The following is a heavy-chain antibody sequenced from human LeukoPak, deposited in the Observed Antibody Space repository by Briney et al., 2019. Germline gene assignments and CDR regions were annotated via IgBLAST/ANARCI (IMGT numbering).Heavy chain of an antibody. CDR1: GGSISGNY. Sequence: PSETLSLTCTVSGGSISGNYWRWIRQPPGKGLEFIGFIYYTGTTNYNPSLKSRVTMSIDTSKNQFSLKLTSVTAADTAIYYCARDLPGSFALDFWGQGTLVTVSS. CDR2: IYYTGTT. D-gene: IGHD5-12*01. CDR3: ARDLPGSFALDF. V-gene: IGHV4-59*01. J-gene: IGHJ4*02.